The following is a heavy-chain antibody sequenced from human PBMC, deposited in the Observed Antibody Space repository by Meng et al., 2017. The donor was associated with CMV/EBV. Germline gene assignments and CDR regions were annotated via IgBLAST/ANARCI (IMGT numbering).Heavy chain of an antibody. CDR3: ARGRGQWLPHYFYY. CDR1: GGSISSYY. J-gene: IGHJ4*02. CDR2: IYYSGST. Sequence: SETLSLTCTVSGGSISSYYWSWIRQPPGKGLEWIGYIYYSGSTNYNPSLKSRVTISVDTSKNQFSLKLSSVTAADTAVYYCARGRGQWLPHYFYYWGQGILVTVSS. D-gene: IGHD6-19*01. V-gene: IGHV4-59*01.